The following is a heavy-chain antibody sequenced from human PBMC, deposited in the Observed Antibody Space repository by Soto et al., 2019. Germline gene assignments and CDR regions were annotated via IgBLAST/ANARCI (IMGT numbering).Heavy chain of an antibody. CDR1: GFNFSDHS. CDR2: ISGSSRYT. CDR3: ARHTSGWHYYDY. V-gene: IGHV3-11*06. J-gene: IGHJ4*02. D-gene: IGHD6-19*01. Sequence: QVQLVESGGGLVKPGGSLRLSCAASGFNFSDHSMNWIRQAPGKGLEWVSYISGSSRYTNFADTVKGRFTISRDNAKNSLYLQMNSLRAEDTAVYYCARHTSGWHYYDYWGQGTPVTVSS.